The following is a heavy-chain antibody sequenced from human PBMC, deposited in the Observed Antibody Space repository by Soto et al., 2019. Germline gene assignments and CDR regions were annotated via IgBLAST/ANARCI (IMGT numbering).Heavy chain of an antibody. CDR1: GGSISSYY. CDR2: IYYSGST. Sequence: SETLSLTCTVSGGSISSYYWSWIRQPPGKGLEWIGYIYYSGSTNYNPSLKSRVTISVDTSKNQFSLKLSSVTAADTAVYYCARGGWDIVVVPAAMLFDYWGQGTLVTVSS. V-gene: IGHV4-59*01. CDR3: ARGGWDIVVVPAAMLFDY. J-gene: IGHJ4*02. D-gene: IGHD2-2*01.